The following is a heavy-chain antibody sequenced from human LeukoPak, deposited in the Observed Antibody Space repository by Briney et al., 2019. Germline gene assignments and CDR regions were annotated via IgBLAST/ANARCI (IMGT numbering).Heavy chain of an antibody. CDR1: GYTFTSYW. J-gene: IGHJ4*02. Sequence: KVSCKASGYTFTSYWIGWVRQMPGKGLECMGIIYPGDSDTRYSPSFQGQVTISAGKSISTAYLQWSSLKASDTAIYYCARHETGPYFDYWGQGTLVTVSS. V-gene: IGHV5-51*01. D-gene: IGHD1-1*01. CDR3: ARHETGPYFDY. CDR2: IYPGDSDT.